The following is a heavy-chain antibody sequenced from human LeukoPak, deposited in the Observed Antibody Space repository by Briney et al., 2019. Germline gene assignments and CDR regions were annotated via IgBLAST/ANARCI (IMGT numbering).Heavy chain of an antibody. V-gene: IGHV3-64D*09. CDR2: ITSNGGST. Sequence: GGSLRLSCSVSGFTFSNCTMHWVRQAPGKGLEYVSAITSNGGSTYHADSVKGRFTISRDNSKNTLYLQMSSLRTEDTAVYYCVKSYSSSWYWGFDYWGQGTLVTVSS. D-gene: IGHD6-13*01. J-gene: IGHJ4*02. CDR1: GFTFSNCT. CDR3: VKSYSSSWYWGFDY.